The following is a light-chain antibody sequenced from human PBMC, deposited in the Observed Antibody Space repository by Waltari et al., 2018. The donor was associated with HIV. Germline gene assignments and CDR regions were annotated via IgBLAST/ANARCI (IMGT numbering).Light chain of an antibody. CDR1: SSDVGSYNY. CDR2: EVN. Sequence: QSALTQPAPVSGSPGQSITISCTGTSSDVGSYNYVSWYQHHPGKAPKLMIYEVNNRPSGVSNRFSGSKSDNTASLTISGLQAEDEADYYCSSYTSSSTLSVFGTGTKVTVL. J-gene: IGLJ1*01. CDR3: SSYTSSSTLSV. V-gene: IGLV2-14*01.